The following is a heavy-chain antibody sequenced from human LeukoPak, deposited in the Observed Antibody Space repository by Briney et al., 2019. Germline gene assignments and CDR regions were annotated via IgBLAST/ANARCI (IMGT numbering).Heavy chain of an antibody. J-gene: IGHJ6*03. CDR1: GFTFSSYA. CDR2: ISGSGGST. V-gene: IGHV3-23*01. Sequence: PGGSLRLSCAASGFTFSSYAMSWVRQAPGKGLEWVSAISGSGGSTYYADSVKGRFTISRDNSKNTLYLQMNSLRAEDTAVYYCAKEASEWLLGYYYYYMDVWGKGTTVTVSS. D-gene: IGHD5-24*01. CDR3: AKEASEWLLGYYYYYMDV.